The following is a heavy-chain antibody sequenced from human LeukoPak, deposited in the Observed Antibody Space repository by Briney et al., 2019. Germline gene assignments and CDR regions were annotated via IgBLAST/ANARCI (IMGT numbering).Heavy chain of an antibody. J-gene: IGHJ4*02. CDR3: AKDHRAGIAAAGTDY. V-gene: IGHV3-23*01. CDR2: ISGSGGST. CDR1: GFTFSSYA. D-gene: IGHD6-13*01. Sequence: GGSLRLSCAASGFTFSSYAMSWVRQAPGKGLEWVSAISGSGGSTYYADSVKGRFTISRDNSKNTLYPQMNSLRAEDTAVYYCAKDHRAGIAAAGTDYWGQGTLVTVSS.